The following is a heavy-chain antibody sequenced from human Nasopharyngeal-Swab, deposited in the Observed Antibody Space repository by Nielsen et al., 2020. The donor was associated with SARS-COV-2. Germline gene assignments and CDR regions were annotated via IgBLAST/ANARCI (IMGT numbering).Heavy chain of an antibody. CDR3: ARDSSGWHY. V-gene: IGHV4-59*01. Sequence: SETLSLTCTVSGGSIKSYYWSWVRQPPGKGLEWIGNFFYSGTPNYNSSLKSRVTISVDAPRNQFSLRLNSVTSADTAMYYCARDSSGWHYWGQGTLVTVSS. CDR1: GGSIKSYY. CDR2: FFYSGTP. J-gene: IGHJ4*02. D-gene: IGHD6-19*01.